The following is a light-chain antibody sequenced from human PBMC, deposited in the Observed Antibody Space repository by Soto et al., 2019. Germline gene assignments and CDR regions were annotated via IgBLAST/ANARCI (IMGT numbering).Light chain of an antibody. CDR3: CSNAGSSAFHVV. Sequence: QSALTQPASVSGSPGQSITISCTGTSSDVGSYNLVSWYQQHPGKAPKLMIYEVSKRPSGVSNRFSGSKSGNTASLTISGLQAEDEADYYCCSNAGSSAFHVVFGGGTKVTVL. J-gene: IGLJ2*01. V-gene: IGLV2-23*02. CDR1: SSDVGSYNL. CDR2: EVS.